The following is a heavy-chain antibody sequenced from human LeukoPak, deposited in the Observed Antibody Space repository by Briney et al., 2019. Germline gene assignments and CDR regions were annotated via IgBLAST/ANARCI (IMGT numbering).Heavy chain of an antibody. Sequence: SETLSLTCTVSGGSMSSFYWSWIRQPPGKGLEWIGYIYYTGSTTYNPSLKSRVTMSVDTSKNQFSLRLSSVTAADTAVYYCARNLYDSSGSMGIYTFDYWGRGTLVIVSS. V-gene: IGHV4-59*01. D-gene: IGHD3-22*01. CDR1: GGSMSSFY. CDR3: ARNLYDSSGSMGIYTFDY. J-gene: IGHJ4*02. CDR2: IYYTGST.